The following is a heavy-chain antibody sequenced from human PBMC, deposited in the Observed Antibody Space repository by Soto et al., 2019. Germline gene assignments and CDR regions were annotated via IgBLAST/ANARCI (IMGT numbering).Heavy chain of an antibody. Sequence: LSLACAVYGGSFSGYYWSWIRQPPGKGLEWIGEINHSGSTNYNPSLKSRVTISVDTSKNQFSLKLSSVTAADTAVYYCARGRYRGYCSSTSCPYYYYGMDVWGQGTTVTVSS. V-gene: IGHV4-34*01. CDR2: INHSGST. CDR3: ARGRYRGYCSSTSCPYYYYGMDV. CDR1: GGSFSGYY. D-gene: IGHD2-2*01. J-gene: IGHJ6*02.